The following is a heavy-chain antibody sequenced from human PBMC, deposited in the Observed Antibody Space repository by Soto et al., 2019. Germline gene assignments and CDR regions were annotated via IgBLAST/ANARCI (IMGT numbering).Heavy chain of an antibody. Sequence: GGSLRLSCAASGFTVSSNYMSWVRQAPGKGLEWVSVIYSGGSTYYADSVKGRFTISRDNSKNTLYLQMNSLRAEDTAVYYCARLTIAAAGSFDYWGQGTLVTVSS. J-gene: IGHJ4*02. D-gene: IGHD6-13*01. CDR1: GFTVSSNY. CDR2: IYSGGST. V-gene: IGHV3-66*02. CDR3: ARLTIAAAGSFDY.